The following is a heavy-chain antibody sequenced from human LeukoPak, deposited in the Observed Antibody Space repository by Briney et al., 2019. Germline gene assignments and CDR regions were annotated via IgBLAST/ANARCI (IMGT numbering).Heavy chain of an antibody. CDR2: FSAYNGNT. V-gene: IGHV1-18*01. D-gene: IGHD1-26*01. CDR1: GYTFTSYG. CDR3: ARDSAEWELRFGYFDY. J-gene: IGHJ4*02. Sequence: ASVMVSCKASGYTFTSYGISWVRQAPGQGLEWMGWFSAYNGNTNYAQKLQGRVTMATDTSTSTAYMELRSLRSDDTAVYYCARDSAEWELRFGYFDYWGQGTLVTVSS.